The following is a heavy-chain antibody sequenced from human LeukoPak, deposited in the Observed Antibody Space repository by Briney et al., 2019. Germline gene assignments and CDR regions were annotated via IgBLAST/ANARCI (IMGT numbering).Heavy chain of an antibody. D-gene: IGHD5-24*01. CDR1: GFTFSSYW. CDR3: ARDMGWLQYDY. J-gene: IGHJ4*02. Sequence: PGGSLRLACTASGFTFSSYWMSSVRQAPGKGLEWVANIKEDGSAKYYVDSVKGRFTISRDNAKNSLYLQMNSLRAEDTAVYYCARDMGWLQYDYWGQGTLVTVSS. CDR2: IKEDGSAK. V-gene: IGHV3-7*01.